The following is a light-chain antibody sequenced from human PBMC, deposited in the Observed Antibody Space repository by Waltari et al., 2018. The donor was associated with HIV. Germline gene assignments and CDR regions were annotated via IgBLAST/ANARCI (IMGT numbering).Light chain of an antibody. CDR2: GNI. CDR1: TSNIGAPYD. Sequence: QSVLTQPPSVSGALGQRVTISCTGSTSNIGAPYDVHWYQQFPKKAPRLLIYGNINRPSGVPDRFSGSKSGTSASLAISGLQAEDEADYYCQSYDSNLKVIFGGGTKVTVL. J-gene: IGLJ2*01. CDR3: QSYDSNLKVI. V-gene: IGLV1-40*01.